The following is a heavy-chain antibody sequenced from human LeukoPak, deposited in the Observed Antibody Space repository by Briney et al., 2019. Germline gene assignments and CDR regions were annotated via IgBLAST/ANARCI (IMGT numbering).Heavy chain of an antibody. CDR2: MNPNSGNT. CDR3: AAQRGVYSSSWYYFDY. D-gene: IGHD6-13*01. Sequence: ASVKVSCKASGYTFTSYDINWVRQATGQGLEWMGWMNPNSGNTGYAQKFQGRVTITRNTSISTAYMELSSLRSEDTAVYYCAAQRGVYSSSWYYFDYWGQGTLVTVSS. CDR1: GYTFTSYD. J-gene: IGHJ4*02. V-gene: IGHV1-8*03.